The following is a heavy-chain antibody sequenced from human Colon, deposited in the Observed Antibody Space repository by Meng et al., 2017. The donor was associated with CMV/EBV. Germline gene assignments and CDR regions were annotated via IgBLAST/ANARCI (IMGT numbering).Heavy chain of an antibody. D-gene: IGHD6-6*01. CDR3: AKLIAARPDAFDI. V-gene: IGHV3-30*02. CDR2: IRYDGSNK. Sequence: GESLKISCAASGFTFSSYEMNWVRQAPGKGLEWVAFIRYDGSNKYYADSVKGRFTISRDNSKNTLYLQMNSLRAEDTAVYYCAKLIAARPDAFDIWGQGTMVTVSS. J-gene: IGHJ3*02. CDR1: GFTFSSYE.